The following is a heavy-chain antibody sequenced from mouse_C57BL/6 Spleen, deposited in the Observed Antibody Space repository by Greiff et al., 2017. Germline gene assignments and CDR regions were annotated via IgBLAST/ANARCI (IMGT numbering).Heavy chain of an antibody. D-gene: IGHD3-2*02. J-gene: IGHJ3*01. CDR2: IYPGSGST. Sequence: VQLQQSGAELVKPGASVKMSCKASGYTFTSYWITWVKQRPGQGLEWIGDIYPGSGSTNYNEKFKSKATLTVDKSSSTAYMQLSSLTSEDSAVYYCARPLDSSGYEFAYWGQGTLVTVSA. CDR3: ARPLDSSGYEFAY. CDR1: GYTFTSYW. V-gene: IGHV1-55*01.